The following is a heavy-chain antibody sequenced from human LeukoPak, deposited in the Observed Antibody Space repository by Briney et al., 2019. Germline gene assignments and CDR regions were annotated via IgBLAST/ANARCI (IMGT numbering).Heavy chain of an antibody. CDR1: GGSISSYY. J-gene: IGHJ3*02. CDR2: IYYSGST. V-gene: IGHV4-59*01. D-gene: IGHD2-2*01. Sequence: SETLSLTCTVSGGSISSYYWSWIRQPPGKGLEWIGYIYYSGSTNYNPSLKSRVTISVDTSKNQFSLKLSSVTAADTAVCYCARDPAYCSSTSCYSGAFDIWGQGTMVTVSS. CDR3: ARDPAYCSSTSCYSGAFDI.